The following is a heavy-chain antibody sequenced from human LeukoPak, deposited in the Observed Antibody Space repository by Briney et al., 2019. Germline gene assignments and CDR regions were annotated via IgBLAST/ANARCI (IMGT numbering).Heavy chain of an antibody. CDR3: TRLAGDEYFDISRGPD. D-gene: IGHD3-9*01. CDR2: IRSKANSYAT. CDR1: GFTLSGSA. Sequence: GGSLRLSCAASGFTLSGSAMHWVRQASGKGLEWVGRIRSKANSYATAYAASVKGRFTISRDDSKNTAYLQMNSLKSEDTAVYYCTRLAGDEYFDISRGPDWGQGTLVTVSS. V-gene: IGHV3-73*01. J-gene: IGHJ4*02.